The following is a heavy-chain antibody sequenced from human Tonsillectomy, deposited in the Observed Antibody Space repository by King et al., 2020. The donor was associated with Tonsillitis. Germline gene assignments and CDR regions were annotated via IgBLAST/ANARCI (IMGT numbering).Heavy chain of an antibody. D-gene: IGHD2-2*01. CDR2: IYYSGNT. CDR1: GGSVSSVSYY. Sequence: QLQESGPGLVKPSETLSLTCTVSGGSVSSVSYYWSWIRQPPGKGLEWIGYIYYSGNTNYNPSLKSRVTMSVDTSKNQFSLKLSSVTAADTAVYYCARVYPAADYYYGMDVWGQGTTVTVSS. J-gene: IGHJ6*02. CDR3: ARVYPAADYYYGMDV. V-gene: IGHV4-61*01.